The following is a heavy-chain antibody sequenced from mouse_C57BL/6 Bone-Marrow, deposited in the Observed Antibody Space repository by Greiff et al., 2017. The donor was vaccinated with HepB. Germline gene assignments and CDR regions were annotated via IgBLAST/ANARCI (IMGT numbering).Heavy chain of an antibody. CDR3: TRWIYDGYSEFAY. CDR2: IDPETGGT. CDR1: GYTFTDYE. V-gene: IGHV1-15*01. Sequence: LVESGAELVRPGASVTLSCKASGYTFTDYEMHWVKQTPVHGLEWIGAIDPETGGTAYNQKFKGKAILTADKSSSTAYMELRSLTSEDSAVYYCTRWIYDGYSEFAYWGQGTLVTVSA. J-gene: IGHJ3*01. D-gene: IGHD2-3*01.